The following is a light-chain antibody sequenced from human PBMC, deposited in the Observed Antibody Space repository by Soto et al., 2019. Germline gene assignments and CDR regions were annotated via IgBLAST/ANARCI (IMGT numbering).Light chain of an antibody. CDR2: EGS. V-gene: IGLV2-23*03. J-gene: IGLJ2*01. CDR1: SSDVGSYNL. CDR3: CSYAGSSTFV. Sequence: QSALTQPASVSGSPGQSITISCTGTSSDVGSYNLVSWYQQHPGKAPKLMIYEGSKRSSGVSNRFSGSKSGNTASLTISGLQAEDEADYYCCSYAGSSTFVFGGGTKVTVL.